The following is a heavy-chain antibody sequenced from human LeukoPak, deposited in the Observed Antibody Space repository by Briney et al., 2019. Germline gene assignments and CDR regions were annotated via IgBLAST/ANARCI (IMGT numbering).Heavy chain of an antibody. CDR2: ISSRSRTI. J-gene: IGHJ4*02. D-gene: IGHD3-22*01. V-gene: IGHV3-48*01. CDR1: GFTFSSYG. CDR3: ARDTYYYDSSGYYLMGGFDY. Sequence: GGSLRLSCAASGFTFSSYGMNWVRQAPGKGLEWVSYISSRSRTIYYADSVKGRFTISRDNAKNSLYLQMNSLRAEDTAVYYCARDTYYYDSSGYYLMGGFDYWGQGTLVTVSS.